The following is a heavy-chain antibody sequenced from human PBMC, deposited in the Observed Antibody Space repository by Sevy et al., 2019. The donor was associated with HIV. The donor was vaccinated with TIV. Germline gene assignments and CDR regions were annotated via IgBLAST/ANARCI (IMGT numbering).Heavy chain of an antibody. CDR1: GFRFSDYN. CDR2: IRSHGSMK. D-gene: IGHD3-3*01. Sequence: GGSLRLSCAASGFRFSDYNMHWVRQAPGKGLEWVSSIRSHGSMKYIADSVKGRFTISRDKVKDTLYLQMNSLRPEDEDVDDYDRAHGEYWSGDYGYGGLDVWGQGTMVTVSS. CDR3: DRAHGEYWSGDYGYGGLDV. J-gene: IGHJ6*02. V-gene: IGHV3-30*02.